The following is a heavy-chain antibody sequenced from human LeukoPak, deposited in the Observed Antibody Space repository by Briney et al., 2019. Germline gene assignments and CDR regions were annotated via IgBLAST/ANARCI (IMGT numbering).Heavy chain of an antibody. CDR2: IYYTGST. D-gene: IGHD3-10*01. CDR1: GGSISSYY. CDR3: ARGDYFGSGLGD. J-gene: IGHJ4*02. Sequence: PSETLSLTCTVSGGSISSYYWGWIRQPPGKGLEWIGYIYYTGSTNCNPSLRSRVTISVDSSKNQFSLKVNSVTAADTAVYYCARGDYFGSGLGDWGQGTLVPVSS. V-gene: IGHV4-59*01.